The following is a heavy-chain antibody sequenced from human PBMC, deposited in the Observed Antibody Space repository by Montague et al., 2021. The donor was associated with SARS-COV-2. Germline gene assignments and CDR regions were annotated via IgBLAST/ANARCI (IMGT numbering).Heavy chain of an antibody. V-gene: IGHV4-61*01. Sequence: SETLSLTCTVSGGSVSSATYYWSWIRQPPGKGLEWIGYINYSGSTSYNPSLKSRVTISVDMSKNQFSLKLSSVTAADTAVYFCARAPDYDILTGDLTEGFDFWGQGTLVTVSS. CDR1: GGSVSSATYY. CDR3: ARAPDYDILTGDLTEGFDF. D-gene: IGHD3-9*01. J-gene: IGHJ4*02. CDR2: INYSGST.